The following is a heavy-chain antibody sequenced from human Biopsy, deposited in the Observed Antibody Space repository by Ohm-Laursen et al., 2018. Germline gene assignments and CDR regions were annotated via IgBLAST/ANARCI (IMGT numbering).Heavy chain of an antibody. D-gene: IGHD3-9*01. CDR1: GGTFSNYG. Sequence: SVKVSCKAPGGTFSNYGVNWARQAPGQGLEWLGGNIPILGTGNYAQKFQDRATVAADTSTSTTTMELRSLRSDDTAVYYCATKLTGYFHHWGQGTLVIVSS. CDR2: NIPILGTG. V-gene: IGHV1-69*06. CDR3: ATKLTGYFHH. J-gene: IGHJ1*01.